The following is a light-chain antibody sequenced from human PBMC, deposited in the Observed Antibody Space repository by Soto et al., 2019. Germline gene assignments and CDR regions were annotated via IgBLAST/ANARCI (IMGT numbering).Light chain of an antibody. CDR2: GAS. CDR1: QSVSSTY. J-gene: IGKJ2*01. V-gene: IGKV3-20*01. Sequence: EVVLPQSPGTLSLSPGERATLSCRASQSVSSTYLAWYQQKSGQAPRLLIYGASSRATGIPDRFSGSGSGTDFTLTISRLEPEDFAVYYCQQYGGSPKTFGQGTKLEI. CDR3: QQYGGSPKT.